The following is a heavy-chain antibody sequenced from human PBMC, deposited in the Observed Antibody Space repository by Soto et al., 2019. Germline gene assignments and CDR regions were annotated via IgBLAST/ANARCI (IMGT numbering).Heavy chain of an antibody. CDR1: GFTFSSYW. CDR3: STGDDILTGYYVYYFDY. D-gene: IGHD3-9*01. Sequence: HPGGSLRLSCAASGFTFSSYWMHWVRQAPGKGLVWVSRINSDGSSTSYADSVKGRFTISRDNAKNTLYLQMNSLRAEDTAVYYCSTGDDILTGYYVYYFDYWGQGTLVTV. V-gene: IGHV3-74*01. CDR2: INSDGSST. J-gene: IGHJ4*02.